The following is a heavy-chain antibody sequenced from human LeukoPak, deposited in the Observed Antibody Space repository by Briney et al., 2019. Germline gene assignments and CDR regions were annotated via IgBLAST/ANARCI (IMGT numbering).Heavy chain of an antibody. CDR2: IYYSGST. Sequence: SQTLSLTCTVSGGSISNGGYYWSWIRQPPGKGLEWIGYIYYSGSTYYNPSLKSRVTISVDTSKNQFSLKLSSVTAADTAVYYCARERREYYYYYMDVWGKGTTVTVSS. CDR3: ARERREYYYYYMDV. CDR1: GGSISNGGYY. J-gene: IGHJ6*03. V-gene: IGHV4-31*03.